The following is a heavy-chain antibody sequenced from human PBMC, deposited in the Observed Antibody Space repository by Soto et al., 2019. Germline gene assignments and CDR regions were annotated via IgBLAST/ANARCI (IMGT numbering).Heavy chain of an antibody. J-gene: IGHJ4*02. CDR2: IIPILGIA. D-gene: IGHD5-12*01. CDR3: ALDKSGYDDNY. V-gene: IGHV1-69*02. Sequence: ASVKVSCKASGGTFSSYTISWVRQAPGQGLEWMGRIIPILGIANYAQKFQGRVTITADKSTSTAYMELSSLRSEDTAVYYCALDKSGYDDNYLGQGTLVTGSS. CDR1: GGTFSSYT.